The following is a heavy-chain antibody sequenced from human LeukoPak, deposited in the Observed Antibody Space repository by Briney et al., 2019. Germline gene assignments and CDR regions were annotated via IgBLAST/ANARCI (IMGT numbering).Heavy chain of an antibody. V-gene: IGHV4-59*12. CDR1: GGSISSYY. J-gene: IGHJ3*02. Sequence: SGPTLVNPSETLSLTCTVSGGSISSYYWSWIRQPPGKGLEWIGYIYYSGTTNYNPSLKSRVTISVDTSKNQFSLKLSSVTAADTAVYYCARDTTFSGSYYGDAFDIWGQGTMVTVSS. CDR2: IYYSGTT. D-gene: IGHD1-26*01. CDR3: ARDTTFSGSYYGDAFDI.